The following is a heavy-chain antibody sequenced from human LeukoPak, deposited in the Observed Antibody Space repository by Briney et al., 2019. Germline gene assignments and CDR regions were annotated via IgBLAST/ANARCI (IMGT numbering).Heavy chain of an antibody. CDR2: ISWNSGSI. V-gene: IGHV3-9*01. D-gene: IGHD6-19*01. CDR3: AKDLSSGWYSRYYFDY. Sequence: PGGSLRLSCAASGFTFSTYVMTWVRQAPGKGLEWVSGISWNSGSIAYADSVKGRFTISRDNAKNSLYLQMNSLRAEDTALYYCAKDLSSGWYSRYYFDYWGQGTLVTVSS. J-gene: IGHJ4*02. CDR1: GFTFSTYV.